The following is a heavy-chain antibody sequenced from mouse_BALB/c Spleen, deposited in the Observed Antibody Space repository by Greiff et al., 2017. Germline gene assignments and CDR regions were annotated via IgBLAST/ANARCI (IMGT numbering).Heavy chain of an antibody. CDR1: GFTIKDSY. CDR2: IDPANGNT. CDR3: ARGDGSSLYAIDY. V-gene: IGHV14-3*02. J-gene: IGHJ4*01. Sequence: VQLQQSGAELVKPGASVKLSCTASGFTIKDSYMHWVQQRPEQGLEWIGRIDPANGNTKYDPKFQGKATITADTSSNTAYLQLSSLTSEDTAVYYCARGDGSSLYAIDYWGQGTSVTVSA. D-gene: IGHD1-1*01.